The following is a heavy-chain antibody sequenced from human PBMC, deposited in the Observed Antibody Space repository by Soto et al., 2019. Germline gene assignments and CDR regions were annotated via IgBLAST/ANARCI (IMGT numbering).Heavy chain of an antibody. D-gene: IGHD3-3*01. J-gene: IGHJ6*02. CDR2: INHSGST. CDR1: GGSFSGYY. Sequence: SETLSLTCAVYGGSFSGYYWSWIRQPPGKGLEWIGEINHSGSTNYNPSLKSRVTISVDTSKNQFSLKLSSVTAADTAVCYCARERPGETIFGGIYYYYYGMDVWGQGTTVTVSS. CDR3: ARERPGETIFGGIYYYYYGMDV. V-gene: IGHV4-34*01.